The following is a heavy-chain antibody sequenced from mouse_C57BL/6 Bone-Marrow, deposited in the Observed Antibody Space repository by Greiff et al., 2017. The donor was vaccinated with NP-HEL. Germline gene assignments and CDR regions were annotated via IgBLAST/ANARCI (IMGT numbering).Heavy chain of an antibody. CDR3: ASPYLYFDV. V-gene: IGHV1-26*01. CDR1: GYTFTDYY. CDR2: INPNNGGT. J-gene: IGHJ1*03. Sequence: EVQLQQSGPELVKPGASVKISCKASGYTFTDYYMNWVKQSHGKSLEWIGDINPNNGGTSYNQKFKGKATLTVDKSSSTAYMELRSLTSEDSAVYYCASPYLYFDVWGTGTTVTVAS.